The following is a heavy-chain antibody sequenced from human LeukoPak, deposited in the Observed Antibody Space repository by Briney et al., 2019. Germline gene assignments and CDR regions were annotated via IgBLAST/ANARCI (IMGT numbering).Heavy chain of an antibody. CDR2: IYTSGST. Sequence: SETLSLTCTVSGGSISSYYWSWIRQPAGKGLEWIGRIYTSGSTNYNPSLKRRVTMSVDTSKNQFSLKLSSVTAADTAVYYCAREKEYYYYYYMDVWGKGTTVTVSS. V-gene: IGHV4-4*07. CDR3: AREKEYYYYYYMDV. J-gene: IGHJ6*03. CDR1: GGSISSYY.